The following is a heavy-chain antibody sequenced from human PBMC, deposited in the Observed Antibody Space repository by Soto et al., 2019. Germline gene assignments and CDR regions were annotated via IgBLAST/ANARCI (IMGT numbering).Heavy chain of an antibody. CDR1: GFTFSSYA. V-gene: IGHV3-23*01. D-gene: IGHD6-19*01. CDR2: ISVSGGST. J-gene: IGHJ4*02. CDR3: VAVAGTHALAFDY. Sequence: GGSLRLSCAASGFTFSSYAMSWVRQAPGKGLECVSAISVSGGSTYYADSVKGRFTISRDNSKNTLYLQMNSLRAEYTAVYYCVAVAGTHALAFDYCGQGTLITVSS.